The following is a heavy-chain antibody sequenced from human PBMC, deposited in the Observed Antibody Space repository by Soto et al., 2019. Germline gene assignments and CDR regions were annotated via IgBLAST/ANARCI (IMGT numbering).Heavy chain of an antibody. J-gene: IGHJ5*02. D-gene: IGHD3-16*01. CDR1: GFNFPNYA. CDR2: ISGGATGGST. Sequence: EVQLLESGGGLVHPGGSLRLSCVASGFNFPNYAMTWVRQAPGKGLEWVSTISGGATGGSTYYADSVWGRFTISRDNSNTVHLHMDSLRAEDTAVYYCTKGPFGGVRYNWLDPWGQGTLVTVSS. CDR3: TKGPFGGVRYNWLDP. V-gene: IGHV3-23*01.